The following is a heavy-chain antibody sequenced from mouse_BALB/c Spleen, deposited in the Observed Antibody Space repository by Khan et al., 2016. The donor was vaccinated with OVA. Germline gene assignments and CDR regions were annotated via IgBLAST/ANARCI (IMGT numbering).Heavy chain of an antibody. Sequence: EVQLQESGHSLVKPSQTLSLTCSVTGDSITTGYWNWIRKFPGNKLEYMGYIIYTGYTYYNPSLKSRISITRHTSNNQYYLQLNSGTDEDTATYYCARSTYRYAFVYWGQGTLVTVSA. V-gene: IGHV3-8*02. CDR3: ARSTYRYAFVY. D-gene: IGHD2-14*01. CDR1: GDSITTGY. J-gene: IGHJ3*01. CDR2: IIYTGYT.